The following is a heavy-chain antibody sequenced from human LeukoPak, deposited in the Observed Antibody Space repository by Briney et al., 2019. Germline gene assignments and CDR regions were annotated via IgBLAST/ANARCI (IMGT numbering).Heavy chain of an antibody. V-gene: IGHV1-2*06. CDR2: INPNSGGT. J-gene: IGHJ4*02. D-gene: IGHD2-2*01. CDR1: GYTFTGYY. Sequence: ASVTVSCKASGYTFTGYYMHWVRQAPGQGLEWMGRINPNSGGTNYAQKFQGRVTMTRDTSISTAYMELSRLRSEDTAVYYCAGGRTDIVVVPATLRNYYFDYWGQGTLVTVSS. CDR3: AGGRTDIVVVPATLRNYYFDY.